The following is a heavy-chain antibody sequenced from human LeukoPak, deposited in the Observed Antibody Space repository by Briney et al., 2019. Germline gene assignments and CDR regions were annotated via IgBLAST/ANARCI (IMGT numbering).Heavy chain of an antibody. D-gene: IGHD6-13*01. Sequence: PGGSLRLSCAASGFTFSNYAMSWVRQAPGKGLEWVSSISGSGGSTYYADSVRGRFTISRDNSTNTLYLQVNSLRAEDTAVYYCAKGRIAALYCLDYWGQGALVTVSS. V-gene: IGHV3-23*01. CDR2: ISGSGGST. CDR3: AKGRIAALYCLDY. J-gene: IGHJ4*02. CDR1: GFTFSNYA.